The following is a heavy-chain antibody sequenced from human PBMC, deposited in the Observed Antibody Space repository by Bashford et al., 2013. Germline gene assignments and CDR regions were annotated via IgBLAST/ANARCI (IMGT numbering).Heavy chain of an antibody. CDR1: GGSISSGGYY. D-gene: IGHD6-13*01. CDR2: IKQDGSEK. V-gene: IGHV3-7*01. CDR3: ARGRIAAAY. Sequence: ETLSLTCTVSGGSISSGGYYWSWVRQAPGKGLEWVANIKQDGSEKYYVDSVKGRFTISRDNAKNSLYLQMNSLRAEDTAVYYCARGRIAAAYWGQGTLVTVSS. J-gene: IGHJ4*02.